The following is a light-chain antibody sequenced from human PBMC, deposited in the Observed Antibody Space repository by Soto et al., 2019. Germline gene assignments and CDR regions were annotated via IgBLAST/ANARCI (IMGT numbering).Light chain of an antibody. Sequence: DIQMTQSPSTLSASVGDRVTITCRASQSISSWLAWYQQKPGKAPNLLIYKASNLKTGVPSRFSGSGSGTEFTLTISSPQPDDFATYYCQQYNSYSITFGQGTRLEIK. CDR3: QQYNSYSIT. CDR1: QSISSW. V-gene: IGKV1-5*03. CDR2: KAS. J-gene: IGKJ5*01.